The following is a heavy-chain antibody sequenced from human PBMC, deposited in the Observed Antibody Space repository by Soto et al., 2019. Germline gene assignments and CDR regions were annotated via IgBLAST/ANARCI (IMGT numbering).Heavy chain of an antibody. CDR1: GYTFTSYA. CDR3: ARSTRFLEWLSGFDY. D-gene: IGHD3-3*01. J-gene: IGHJ4*02. V-gene: IGHV1-3*01. CDR2: INAGNGNT. Sequence: ASVKVSCKAPGYTFTSYAMHWVRQAPGQRLEWMGWINAGNGNTKYSQKFQGRVTITRDTSASTAYMELSSLRSEDTTVYYCARSTRFLEWLSGFDYWGQGTLVTVSS.